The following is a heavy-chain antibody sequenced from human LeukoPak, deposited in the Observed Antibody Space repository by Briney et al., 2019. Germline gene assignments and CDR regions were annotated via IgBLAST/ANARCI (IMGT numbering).Heavy chain of an antibody. Sequence: PSETLSLTCTVSGGSLSSTNYYWSWIRQPAGKGLEWIGRIYTSGSTNYNPSFKSRVAISVDTSKNQFSLKLSSVTAADTVVYYCARCDFWSGYLGYWGQGTLVTVSS. CDR2: IYTSGST. V-gene: IGHV4-61*02. J-gene: IGHJ4*02. CDR1: GGSLSSTNYY. CDR3: ARCDFWSGYLGY. D-gene: IGHD3-3*01.